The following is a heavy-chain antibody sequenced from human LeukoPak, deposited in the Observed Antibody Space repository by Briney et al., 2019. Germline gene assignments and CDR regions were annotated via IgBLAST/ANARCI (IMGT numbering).Heavy chain of an antibody. J-gene: IGHJ6*03. Sequence: GASVKVSCKASGYTFTGYNVNWVRQAPGQGLEWVGWINPNSGGTNYAQKFQGRVTMTRDTSISTAYMELSRLRSDDTAVYYCARNTVTAIYYYYYYMDVWGKGTTVTVSS. CDR1: GYTFTGYN. CDR2: INPNSGGT. D-gene: IGHD4-17*01. CDR3: ARNTVTAIYYYYYYMDV. V-gene: IGHV1-2*02.